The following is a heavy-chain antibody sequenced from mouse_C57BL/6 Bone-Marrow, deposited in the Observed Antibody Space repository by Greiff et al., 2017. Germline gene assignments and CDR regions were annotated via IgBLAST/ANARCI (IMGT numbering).Heavy chain of an antibody. CDR2: IDPENGDT. Sequence: DVQLQESGAELVRPGASVKLSCTASGFNIKDDYMHWVKQRPEQGLEWIGWIDPENGDTEYASKFQGKATITADTSSNTAYLQLSSLTSEDTAVYYCTTFYYTEDFDVWGTGTTVTVSS. D-gene: IGHD1-1*01. V-gene: IGHV14-4*01. CDR1: GFNIKDDY. J-gene: IGHJ1*03. CDR3: TTFYYTEDFDV.